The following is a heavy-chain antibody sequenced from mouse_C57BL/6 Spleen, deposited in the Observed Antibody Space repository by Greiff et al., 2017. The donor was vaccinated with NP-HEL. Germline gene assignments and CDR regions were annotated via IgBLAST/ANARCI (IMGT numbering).Heavy chain of an antibody. D-gene: IGHD6-1*01. V-gene: IGHV2-2*01. J-gene: IGHJ3*01. CDR1: GFSLTSYG. CDR3: ARECRSGFAY. CDR2: IWSGGST. Sequence: QVQLQQSGPGLVQPSQSLSITCTVSGFSLTSYGVHWVRQSPGKGLEWLGVIWSGGSTDYNAAFISRLSISKDNSKSQVFFKMNSLQADDTAIYYCARECRSGFAYWGQGTLVTVSA.